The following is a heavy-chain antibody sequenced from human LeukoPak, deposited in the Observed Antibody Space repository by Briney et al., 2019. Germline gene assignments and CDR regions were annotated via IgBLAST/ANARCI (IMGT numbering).Heavy chain of an antibody. D-gene: IGHD2-21*01. V-gene: IGHV3-74*01. CDR2: FYSDGSST. CDR3: ARALIAAAGWYFDL. Sequence: PGGSLRLSCAASGFTFGSYWKHWVRQAPGKGLVWVSHFYSDGSSTNYADSVKGRFTISRDSAKDTLYLQMNSLRAEDTAVYYCARALIAAAGWYFDLWGRGTLVTVSS. CDR1: GFTFGSYW. J-gene: IGHJ2*01.